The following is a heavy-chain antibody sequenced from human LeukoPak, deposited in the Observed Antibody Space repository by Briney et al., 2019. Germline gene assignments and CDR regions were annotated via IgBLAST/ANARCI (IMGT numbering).Heavy chain of an antibody. D-gene: IGHD3-10*01. V-gene: IGHV3-21*05. Sequence: GGSLRLSCAASGFTFSSYSMNWVRQAPGKGLEWVSYISSSSSSIYYADSVKGRFTISRDNAKNSLYLQMNSLRAEDTAVYYCTRDLWFGNDAFDIWGQGTMVTVSS. CDR3: TRDLWFGNDAFDI. CDR1: GFTFSSYS. J-gene: IGHJ3*02. CDR2: ISSSSSSI.